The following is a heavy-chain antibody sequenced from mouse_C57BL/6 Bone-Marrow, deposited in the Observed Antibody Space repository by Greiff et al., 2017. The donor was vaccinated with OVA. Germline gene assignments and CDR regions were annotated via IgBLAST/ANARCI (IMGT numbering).Heavy chain of an antibody. CDR2: ISAGGSYT. CDR1: GFTFSSYS. CDR3: ARDDGYYYGSSLYAMDY. V-gene: IGHV5-4*01. J-gene: IGHJ4*01. Sequence: EVQLQESGGGLVKPGGSLTLSCAASGFTFSSYSMSWVRQTPEKRLEWVANISAGGSYTYYPDNVKGRFTIYRDNAKNNLYLQMSHLKSEDTAMYYCARDDGYYYGSSLYAMDYWGQGTSLTVSS. D-gene: IGHD1-1*01.